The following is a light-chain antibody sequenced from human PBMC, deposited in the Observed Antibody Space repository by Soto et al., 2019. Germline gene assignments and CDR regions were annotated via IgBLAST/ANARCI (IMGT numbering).Light chain of an antibody. Sequence: QSALTQPASVSGSPGQSITISCTGTSSDVGGYNFVSWYQQHPGKAPKLIISDVSNRPSGFSTRFSGSKSGNTASLTISGLQAEDEADYYCSSYTSINTHVFGTGTKVTVL. CDR3: SSYTSINTHV. CDR2: DVS. V-gene: IGLV2-14*01. J-gene: IGLJ1*01. CDR1: SSDVGGYNF.